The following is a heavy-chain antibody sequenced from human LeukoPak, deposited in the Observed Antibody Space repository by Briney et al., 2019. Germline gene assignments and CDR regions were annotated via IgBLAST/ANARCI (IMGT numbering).Heavy chain of an antibody. CDR1: GGSISSYY. CDR2: IYYSGST. J-gene: IGHJ4*02. CDR3: ARLGRYYYDSRVDY. D-gene: IGHD3-22*01. Sequence: SETLSLTCTVSGGSISSYYWTCIRQPPGKGLEWIGYIYYSGSTNYNPSLKSRVTISVDTSENQFFLKLSSVTAADTAVYYCARLGRYYYDSRVDYWGQGTLVTVSS. V-gene: IGHV4-59*01.